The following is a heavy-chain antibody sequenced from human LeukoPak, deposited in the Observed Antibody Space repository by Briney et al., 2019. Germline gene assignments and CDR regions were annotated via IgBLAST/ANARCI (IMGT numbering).Heavy chain of an antibody. CDR1: EFTFSSYG. D-gene: IGHD4-11*01. CDR2: ISYDGSIK. Sequence: QSGGSLRLSCAASEFTFSSYGMHWVRQAPGKGLEWVAIISYDGSIKYYVDSVKGRFTISRDNAKNSLHLQMNSLRAEDTAVYFCARGRVSSSTWYSTYYYYFYMDVWGKGTTVTVSS. CDR3: ARGRVSSSTWYSTYYYYFYMDV. V-gene: IGHV3-30*03. J-gene: IGHJ6*03.